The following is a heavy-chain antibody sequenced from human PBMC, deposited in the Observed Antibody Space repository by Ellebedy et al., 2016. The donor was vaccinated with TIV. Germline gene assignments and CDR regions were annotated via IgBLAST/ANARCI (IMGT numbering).Heavy chain of an antibody. CDR2: IYSGGST. V-gene: IGHV3-53*01. D-gene: IGHD2-21*02. J-gene: IGHJ3*02. Sequence: GESLKISCAASGFTVSSNYMSWVRQAPGKGLEWVSVIYSGGSTYYADSVKGRFTISRDNSKNTLYLQMNSLRAEDTAVYYCAKGEVVTTIGAFDIWGQGTVVTVSS. CDR1: GFTVSSNY. CDR3: AKGEVVTTIGAFDI.